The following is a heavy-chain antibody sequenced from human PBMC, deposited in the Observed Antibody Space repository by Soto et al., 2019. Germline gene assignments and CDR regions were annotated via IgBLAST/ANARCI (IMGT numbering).Heavy chain of an antibody. V-gene: IGHV4-34*01. D-gene: IGHD5-18*01. J-gene: IGHJ4*02. CDR3: GRGRSGYSYGKIDY. Sequence: SETLSLSCAVYGGSFSGYYWSWIRQPPGKGLEWIGDINHSGSTDYNPSLKSRVTISVDTSKNQFPLKLSSVTAADTAVYYCGRGRSGYSYGKIDYWGQGTLVTVSS. CDR2: INHSGST. CDR1: GGSFSGYY.